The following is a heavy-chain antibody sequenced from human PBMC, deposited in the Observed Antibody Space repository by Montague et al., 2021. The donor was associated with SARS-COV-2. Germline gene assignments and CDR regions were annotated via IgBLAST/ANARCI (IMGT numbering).Heavy chain of an antibody. J-gene: IGHJ4*02. V-gene: IGHV3-53*01. CDR3: AKGFTSWPRGLFDY. CDR1: GFTVSSNY. Sequence: SLRLSCAASGFTVSSNYMSWVRQAPGKGPEWVSVIYSGGSTYYADSVKGRFTISRHNSKNTLYLQMNSLRVEETAVYYCAKGFTSWPRGLFDYWGQGSLVTVSS. CDR2: IYSGGST. D-gene: IGHD2-2*01.